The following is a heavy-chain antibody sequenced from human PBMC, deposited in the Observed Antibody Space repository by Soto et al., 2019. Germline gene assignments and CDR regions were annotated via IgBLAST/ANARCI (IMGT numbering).Heavy chain of an antibody. J-gene: IGHJ6*02. V-gene: IGHV4-59*01. CDR3: ARHDAVPNLQHGMGV. CDR1: SGSITGYY. D-gene: IGHD2-8*01. CDR2: IYSAGNT. Sequence: SETLSLTCTVSSGSITGYYWSWMRQPPGGGLEWIGYIYSAGNTLYTPSLQSRVTISVDTSKNQFSLNLRSVTAADTAVYYCARHDAVPNLQHGMGVWGQGTTVTVSS.